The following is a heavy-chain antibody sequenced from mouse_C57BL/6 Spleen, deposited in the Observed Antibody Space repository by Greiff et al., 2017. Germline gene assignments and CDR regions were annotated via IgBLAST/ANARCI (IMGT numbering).Heavy chain of an antibody. J-gene: IGHJ1*03. CDR2: LYPGSGST. CDR1: GYTFTSYW. V-gene: IGHV1-55*01. Sequence: QVQLQQPGAELVKPGASAKMSCKASGYTFTSYWITWVKQRPGQGLAWIGDLYPGSGSTNYNEKFKSQATLTVDTSSRTAYMQLSSLTSEDSAVYYCARSRTAQGGYFDVWGTGTTVTVSS. D-gene: IGHD3-2*02. CDR3: ARSRTAQGGYFDV.